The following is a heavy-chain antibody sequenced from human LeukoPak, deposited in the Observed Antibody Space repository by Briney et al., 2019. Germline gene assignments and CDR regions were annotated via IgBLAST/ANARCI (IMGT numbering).Heavy chain of an antibody. D-gene: IGHD3-10*01. Sequence: PSETLSLTCAVYGGSFSGYYWSWIRQPPGKGLEWIGEINHSGSPNYNPSLKSGVTISIDTSKNQFSLKLSPVTAADTAVYYCARDLSDYYGSGSYRPIDAFDIWGQGTMVTVSS. V-gene: IGHV4-34*01. CDR2: INHSGSP. CDR1: GGSFSGYY. J-gene: IGHJ3*02. CDR3: ARDLSDYYGSGSYRPIDAFDI.